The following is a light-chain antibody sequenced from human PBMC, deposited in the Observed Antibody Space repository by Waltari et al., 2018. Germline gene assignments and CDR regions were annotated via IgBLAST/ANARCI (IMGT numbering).Light chain of an antibody. CDR1: QGLLLSDGKTY. CDR2: EAY. J-gene: IGKJ1*01. Sequence: IVMTQTPLSPSVTPGQPASISCKSSQGLLLSDGKTYLYWYLQKAGQPPQLLIYEAYRRFSGEPDRFSGGGSGTEFTLKISRVEAEDGGVYCCMQGLHLPRTVGQGTKVEMK. CDR3: MQGLHLPRT. V-gene: IGKV2-29*02.